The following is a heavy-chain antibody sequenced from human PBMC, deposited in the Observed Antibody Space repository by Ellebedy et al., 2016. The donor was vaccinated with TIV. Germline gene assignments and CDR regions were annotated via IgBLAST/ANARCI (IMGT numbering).Heavy chain of an antibody. CDR2: IMPMFRTA. D-gene: IGHD3-22*01. J-gene: IGHJ4*02. V-gene: IGHV1-69*13. CDR3: ARHSGYYWYYFDY. CDR1: GATFSSHA. Sequence: SVKVSCKASGATFSSHAISWVRQAPGQGLEWMGGIMPMFRTANYAQKFQGRVTITADELGSTAYMELSSLRSEDTAVYYCARHSGYYWYYFDYWGQGTLVTVSS.